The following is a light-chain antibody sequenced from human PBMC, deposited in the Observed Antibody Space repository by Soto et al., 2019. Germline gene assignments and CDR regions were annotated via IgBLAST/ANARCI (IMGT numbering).Light chain of an antibody. J-gene: IGLJ3*02. CDR2: VNSDGSH. V-gene: IGLV4-69*01. CDR3: QSWGGGVHWV. CDR1: SGHSTYA. Sequence: QPVLSQSPSASASQGASVKFTCSLTSGHSTYAGAWHHQPPHKGPRFLMIVNSDGSHTKGDGIPDRFSGSSSGADRYLTISSLQSEDEGDYYCQSWGGGVHWVFGGGTKLTVL.